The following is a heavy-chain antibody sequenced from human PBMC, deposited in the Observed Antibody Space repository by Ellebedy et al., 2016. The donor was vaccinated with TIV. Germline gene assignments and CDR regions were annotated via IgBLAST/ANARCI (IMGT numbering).Heavy chain of an antibody. CDR3: ARVLRATSGMDV. CDR2: INPDSGGT. Sequence: ASVKVSCKTSGYVFTAYYIHWVRQAPGQGLEWMGWINPDSGGTNLPQKFQGRVTMTRDTSVNTAYMELNRLQSDDTAVYYCARVLRATSGMDVWGQGTTVTVS. V-gene: IGHV1-2*02. CDR1: GYVFTAYY. J-gene: IGHJ6*02. D-gene: IGHD4/OR15-4a*01.